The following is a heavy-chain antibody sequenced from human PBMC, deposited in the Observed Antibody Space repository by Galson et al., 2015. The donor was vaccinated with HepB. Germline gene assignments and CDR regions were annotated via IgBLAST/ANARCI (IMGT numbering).Heavy chain of an antibody. V-gene: IGHV3-7*03. CDR3: ARVPYSSTSPRFDP. D-gene: IGHD2-2*01. CDR1: GFSFSSYW. J-gene: IGHJ5*02. CDR2: IKQDGREK. Sequence: SLRLSCAGSGFSFSSYWMGWVRQASEKGLEWVANIKQDGREKYYVDSVKGRFTISRDNARNSVYLQMSSLRAEDTAIYYCARVPYSSTSPRFDPWGQGTLVTVSS.